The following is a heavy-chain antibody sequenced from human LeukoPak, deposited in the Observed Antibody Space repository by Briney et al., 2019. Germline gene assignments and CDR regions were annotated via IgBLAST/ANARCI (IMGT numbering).Heavy chain of an antibody. V-gene: IGHV3-30*03. Sequence: PGRSLRLSCAASGFTFSSYGMHWVRQAPGKGLEWVAVISYDGSNKYYADSVKGRFTISRDNSKNTLYLQMNSLKSEDTAVYYCIADTSESSAYPFDYWGQGTLVTVSS. J-gene: IGHJ4*02. D-gene: IGHD3-22*01. CDR2: ISYDGSNK. CDR3: IADTSESSAYPFDY. CDR1: GFTFSSYG.